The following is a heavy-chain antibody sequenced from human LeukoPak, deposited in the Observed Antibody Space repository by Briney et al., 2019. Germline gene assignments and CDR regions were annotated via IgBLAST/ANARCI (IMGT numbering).Heavy chain of an antibody. J-gene: IGHJ4*02. CDR1: GFTFSSYA. D-gene: IGHD5-18*01. Sequence: GGSLRLSCAASGFTFSSYAMSWVRQAPGKGLEWVSAISGNGGGAYYADSVKGRFTISRDNSKNTLYLDMKSLRAEDTAIYYCARGPEYTYGYFDYWGQGTQVTVSS. V-gene: IGHV3-23*01. CDR3: ARGPEYTYGYFDY. CDR2: ISGNGGGA.